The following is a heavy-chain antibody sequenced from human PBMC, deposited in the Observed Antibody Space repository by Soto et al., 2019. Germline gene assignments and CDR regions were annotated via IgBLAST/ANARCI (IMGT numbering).Heavy chain of an antibody. CDR2: IYHSGST. CDR3: ARAHYGDYGYGMDV. CDR1: GGSISSSNW. D-gene: IGHD4-17*01. J-gene: IGHJ6*02. V-gene: IGHV4-4*02. Sequence: SETLSLTCTVSGGSISSSNWWSWVRQPPGKGLEWIGEIYHSGSTNYNPSLKSRVTISVDKSKNQFSLKLSSVTAADTAVYYCARAHYGDYGYGMDVWGQGTTVTVS.